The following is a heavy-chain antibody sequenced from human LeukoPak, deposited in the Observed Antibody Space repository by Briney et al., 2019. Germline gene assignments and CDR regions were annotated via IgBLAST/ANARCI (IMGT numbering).Heavy chain of an antibody. CDR3: AGTRYNWNYGDYYYYYYYMDV. Sequence: ASVKVSCKASGYTFTSYYMHWVRQAPGQGLEWMGIINPSGGSTSYAQKFQGRVTMTRDMSTSTVYMELSSLRSEDTAVYYCAGTRYNWNYGDYYYYYYYMDVWGKGPRSPSP. J-gene: IGHJ6*03. CDR1: GYTFTSYY. V-gene: IGHV1-46*01. CDR2: INPSGGST. D-gene: IGHD1-7*01.